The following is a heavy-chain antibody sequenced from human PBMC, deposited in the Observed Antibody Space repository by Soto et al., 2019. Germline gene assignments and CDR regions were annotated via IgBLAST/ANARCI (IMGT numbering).Heavy chain of an antibody. Sequence: PGWSLRLSCAASGFTFTDYYMSWILQAPRKGLEWVSYISSSGSTIYYADSVKGRFTISRDNAKNSLYLQMNSLRAEDTAVYYCARAHLYGGYAFDIWRQGTMVTVSS. J-gene: IGHJ3*02. CDR1: GFTFTDYY. CDR2: ISSSGSTI. CDR3: ARAHLYGGYAFDI. D-gene: IGHD4-17*01. V-gene: IGHV3-11*01.